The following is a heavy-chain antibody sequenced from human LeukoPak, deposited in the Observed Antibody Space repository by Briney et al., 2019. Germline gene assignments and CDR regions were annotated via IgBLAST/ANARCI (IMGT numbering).Heavy chain of an antibody. J-gene: IGHJ4*02. Sequence: GASVKVSCKASGYTFTGYYMHWVRQAPGQGLEWMGWINPNSGGTNYAQKFQGRVTMTRDTSISTAYMELSRLRSDDTAVYYCARATPNYDFWSGYRMGFDYWGQGTLVTVSS. CDR1: GYTFTGYY. CDR3: ARATPNYDFWSGYRMGFDY. CDR2: INPNSGGT. D-gene: IGHD3-3*01. V-gene: IGHV1-2*02.